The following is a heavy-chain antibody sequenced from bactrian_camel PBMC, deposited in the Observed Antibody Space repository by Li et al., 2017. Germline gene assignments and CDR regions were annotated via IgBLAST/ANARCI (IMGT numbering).Heavy chain of an antibody. D-gene: IGHD3*01. CDR1: GLTFRAYD. Sequence: VQLVESGGGLVQPGGSLTLTCTVSGLTFRAYDMRWVRQAPGKEREGVASRGVDTGTEYAGSVKGRFTISKDNARKTVYLQMNSLQPDDTAMYYCAADLASAAYCFSSGRIAWGQGTQVTVS. CDR3: AADLASAAYCFSSGRIA. V-gene: IGHV3S40*01. CDR2: SRGVDTGT. J-gene: IGHJ6*01.